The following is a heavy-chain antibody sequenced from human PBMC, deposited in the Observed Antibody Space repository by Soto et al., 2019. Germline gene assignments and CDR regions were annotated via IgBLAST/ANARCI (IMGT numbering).Heavy chain of an antibody. CDR3: AGFVVPASRNSDFDY. Sequence: TLSLTCAVSGISVSTSDYYWGWVRQPPGKGLDWIGNIYYSGSTFYNPSLRSRVTLSVDTSKNQFSLRLNSVTVADTAVYFCAGFVVPASRNSDFDYWGQGTLVTVSS. V-gene: IGHV4-39*01. CDR2: IYYSGST. CDR1: GISVSTSDYY. D-gene: IGHD2-15*01. J-gene: IGHJ4*02.